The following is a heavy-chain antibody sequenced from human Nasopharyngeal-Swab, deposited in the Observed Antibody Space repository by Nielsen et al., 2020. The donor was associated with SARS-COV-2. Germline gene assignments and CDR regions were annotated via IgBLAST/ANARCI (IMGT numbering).Heavy chain of an antibody. J-gene: IGHJ4*02. V-gene: IGHV5-51*01. D-gene: IGHD4-17*01. CDR3: ARLVSTTVTTTYFDY. CDR2: IYPGDSDT. Sequence: KVSCKGPGYSFTSYWIGWVRQMPGKGLEWMGIIYPGDSDTRYSPSFQGQVTISADKSISTAYLQWSSLKASDTAMYYCARLVSTTVTTTYFDYWGQGTLVTVSS. CDR1: GYSFTSYW.